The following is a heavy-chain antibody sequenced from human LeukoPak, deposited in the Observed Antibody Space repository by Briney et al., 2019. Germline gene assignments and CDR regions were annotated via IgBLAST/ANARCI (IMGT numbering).Heavy chain of an antibody. CDR1: GGSVSSSSYY. D-gene: IGHD2-2*01. V-gene: IGHV4-39*07. J-gene: IGHJ4*02. CDR3: AGVGLDISTHLDY. Sequence: PSETLSPTCTVSGGSVSSSSYYWGWIRQPPGKGLEWIGSIYYSGNTYYNPSLKSRVTISVDTSKNQFSLRLSSVTAADTAVYYCAGVGLDISTHLDYWGQGTLVTVSS. CDR2: IYYSGNT.